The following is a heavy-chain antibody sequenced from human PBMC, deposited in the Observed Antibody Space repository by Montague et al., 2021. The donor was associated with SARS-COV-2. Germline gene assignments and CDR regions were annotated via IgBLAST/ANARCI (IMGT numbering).Heavy chain of an antibody. CDR3: ASSGWYPGWFDP. D-gene: IGHD6-19*01. CDR1: GGSESSGSYE. Sequence: SETLSLTCTGAGGSESSGSYEWSGIGQARGKGLVWIGKMYYSGRTNYNPSLKSRVTISVDTSKNQFSLKLSSVTAADTAVYYCASSGWYPGWFDPWGQGTLVTVSS. CDR2: MYYSGRT. V-gene: IGHV4-61*01. J-gene: IGHJ5*02.